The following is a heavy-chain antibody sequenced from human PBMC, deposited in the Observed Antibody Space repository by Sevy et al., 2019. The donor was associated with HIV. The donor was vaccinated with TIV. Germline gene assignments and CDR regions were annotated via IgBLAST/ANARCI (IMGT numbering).Heavy chain of an antibody. CDR2: IILSTTSSYI. V-gene: IGHV3-21*01. D-gene: IGHD3-3*01. CDR3: ARGVRDFWSGYPDY. CDR1: GFTFSSYS. J-gene: IGHJ4*02. Sequence: GGSLRLSCAASGFTFSSYSMNWVRQVPGKGLEWVSSIILSTTSSYIYYADSVKGRFTISRDNAKNSLYLQMNSLRVEDTAVYYCARGVRDFWSGYPDYWGQGTLVTVSS.